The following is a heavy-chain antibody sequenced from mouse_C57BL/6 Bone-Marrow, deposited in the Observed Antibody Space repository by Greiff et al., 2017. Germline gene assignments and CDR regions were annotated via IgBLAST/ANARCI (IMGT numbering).Heavy chain of an antibody. CDR1: GFSLTSYG. D-gene: IGHD2-4*01. V-gene: IGHV2-4*01. Sequence: VQLVESGPGLVQPSQSLSITCTVSGFSLTSYGVHWVRQPPGKGLEWLGVIRSGGSTAYYAAFISRLSISKDNYKSKVFFKMNRLQADDNAIYYCAKKVTSYYNYEFAYWGQGTLVTVSA. CDR3: AKKVTSYYNYEFAY. CDR2: IRSGGST. J-gene: IGHJ3*01.